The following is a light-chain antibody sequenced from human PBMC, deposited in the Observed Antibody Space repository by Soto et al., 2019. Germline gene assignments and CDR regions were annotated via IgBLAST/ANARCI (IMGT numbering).Light chain of an antibody. CDR1: QSVSSN. V-gene: IGKV3-15*01. CDR3: HQYNNWPLYT. Sequence: EIVMTQSPATLSVSPGERATLSCRASQSVSSNLAWYQQKPGEAPRLLIYGASTRATGIPARFSGSGSGTEFTLPISSLQSEDDAVYYCHQYNNWPLYTFGQGTKLEIK. J-gene: IGKJ2*01. CDR2: GAS.